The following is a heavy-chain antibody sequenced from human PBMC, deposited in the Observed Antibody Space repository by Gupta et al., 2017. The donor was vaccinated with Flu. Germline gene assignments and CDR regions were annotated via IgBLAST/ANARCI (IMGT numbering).Heavy chain of an antibody. V-gene: IGHV4-59*11. J-gene: IGHJ4*02. CDR1: GGPTSSHY. CDR3: ARGTMGHYYDGSGTRREWCDHFDY. D-gene: IGHD3-22*01. Sequence: QVQLQESGPGLVKPSEPLSLTCTVSGGPTSSHYCSWFRQPPGKGLEWIGYMYYSGSTNYHPSLNGRVTISVDTSKNQFSLKLSSVTAAETAVYYCARGTMGHYYDGSGTRREWCDHFDYWGRGTLVTVSS. CDR2: MYYSGST.